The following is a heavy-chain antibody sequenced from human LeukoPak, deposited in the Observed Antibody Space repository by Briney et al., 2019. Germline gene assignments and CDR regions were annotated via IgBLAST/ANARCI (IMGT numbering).Heavy chain of an antibody. D-gene: IGHD2-15*01. CDR1: GFTFSSYW. J-gene: IGHJ3*02. CDR3: ARDYDYFSGHNLDAYDI. V-gene: IGHV3-7*01. CDR2: IKEDGSAK. Sequence: GGSLSLSCVASGFTFSSYWMTWVRQAPGKALGWVANIKEDGSAKSYVDSVKGRFTISRDNAKNSLYLQMDSLRVEDTAVYYCARDYDYFSGHNLDAYDIWGQGTTVTVSS.